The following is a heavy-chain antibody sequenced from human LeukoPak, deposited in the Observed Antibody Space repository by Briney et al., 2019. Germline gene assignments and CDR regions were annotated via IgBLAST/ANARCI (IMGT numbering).Heavy chain of an antibody. Sequence: PSETLSLTCAVYGGSISGYWWSWIRQPPGKGLEWIGEINHSGSTNYKPSLRSRVSMSVDTSKNQVSLTLSAVTAADTAVYYCARSNDYVWGSPWGQGTLVTVSS. CDR1: GGSISGYW. CDR2: INHSGST. CDR3: ARSNDYVWGSP. V-gene: IGHV4-34*01. D-gene: IGHD3-16*01. J-gene: IGHJ5*02.